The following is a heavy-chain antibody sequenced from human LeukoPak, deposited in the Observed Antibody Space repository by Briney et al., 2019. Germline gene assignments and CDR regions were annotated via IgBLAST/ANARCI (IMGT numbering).Heavy chain of an antibody. Sequence: PGGSLRLSCAASGFTFSSYAMNWVRQPPGKGLEWVSGTSGSGRRTYYADSVKGRFTISRDNSKNTLYLQMNSLRAEDTAVYYCVKADSGYDLLFDYWGQGTLVTVSS. V-gene: IGHV3-23*01. CDR3: VKADSGYDLLFDY. D-gene: IGHD5-12*01. J-gene: IGHJ4*02. CDR2: TSGSGRRT. CDR1: GFTFSSYA.